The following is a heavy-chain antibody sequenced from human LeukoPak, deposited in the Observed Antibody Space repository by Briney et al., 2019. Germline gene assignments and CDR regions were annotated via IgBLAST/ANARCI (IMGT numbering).Heavy chain of an antibody. D-gene: IGHD6-13*01. CDR2: ISAYNGNT. Sequence: GASVKVSCKASGYTFTSYGISWVRQAPGQGLEWMGWISAYNGNTNYAQKLQGRVTMTTDTSTSTAYMELRSLRSDDTAVYYCARDPGIANENDAFDIWGQGTMVTVSS. V-gene: IGHV1-18*01. J-gene: IGHJ3*02. CDR1: GYTFTSYG. CDR3: ARDPGIANENDAFDI.